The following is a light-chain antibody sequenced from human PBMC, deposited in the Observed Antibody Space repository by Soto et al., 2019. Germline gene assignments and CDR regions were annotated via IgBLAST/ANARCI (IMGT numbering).Light chain of an antibody. Sequence: DIVLTQSPGTLSLSPGERATLSCRASQSVDNNYIAWYQQKPGQAPRLLIYDASSRATGIPDRFSGSGSGTDFTLTINRLEPEDFAVYYCQQCATPPLTFGQGTRVEIK. CDR3: QQCATPPLT. CDR2: DAS. V-gene: IGKV3-20*01. CDR1: QSVDNNY. J-gene: IGKJ1*01.